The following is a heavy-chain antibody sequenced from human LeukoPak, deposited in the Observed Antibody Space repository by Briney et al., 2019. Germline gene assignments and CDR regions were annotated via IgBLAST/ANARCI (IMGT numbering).Heavy chain of an antibody. J-gene: IGHJ4*02. CDR2: IYYSGST. CDR1: GGSISSYY. Sequence: PSETLSLTCTVSGGSISSYYWSWIRQPPGKGLEWIGYIYYSGSTNYNPSLKSRVTISVDTSKNQFSLKLSSVTAADMALYYCARAGTGYYSFLFDYWGQGTLVTVSS. CDR3: ARAGTGYYSFLFDY. V-gene: IGHV4-59*01. D-gene: IGHD3/OR15-3a*01.